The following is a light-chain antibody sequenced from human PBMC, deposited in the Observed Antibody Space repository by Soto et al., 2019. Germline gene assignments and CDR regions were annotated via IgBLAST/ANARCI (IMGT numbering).Light chain of an antibody. Sequence: TRCPFTLSLSPGERSTLSCRASQSVSNNYLAWYQQKPGQAPRPLIYGASNRATGIPDRFSGSGSGTELNLTISRLENEDFAVYYCQQYGRSGKFGQGTKVDIK. J-gene: IGKJ1*01. CDR2: GAS. CDR3: QQYGRSGK. CDR1: QSVSNNY. V-gene: IGKV3-20*01.